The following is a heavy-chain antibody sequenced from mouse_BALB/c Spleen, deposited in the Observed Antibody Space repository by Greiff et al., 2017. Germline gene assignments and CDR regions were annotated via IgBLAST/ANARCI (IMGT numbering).Heavy chain of an antibody. CDR2: ISYSGST. J-gene: IGHJ3*01. V-gene: IGHV3-2*02. D-gene: IGHD2-1*01. Sequence: EVMLVESGPGLVKPSQSLSLTCTVTGYSITSDYAWNWIRQFPGNKLEWMGYISYSGSTSYNPSLKSRISITRDTSKNQFFLQLNSVTTEDTATYYCARENYGNSFAYWGQGTLVTVSA. CDR3: ARENYGNSFAY. CDR1: GYSITSDYA.